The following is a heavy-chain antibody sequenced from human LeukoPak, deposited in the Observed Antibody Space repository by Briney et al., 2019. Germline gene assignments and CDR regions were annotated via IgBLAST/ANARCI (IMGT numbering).Heavy chain of an antibody. CDR2: IRNDGSLK. CDR1: GFTFSSYA. D-gene: IGHD6-13*01. V-gene: IGHV3-30*02. CDR3: AKVIASSSWPH. J-gene: IGHJ4*02. Sequence: GGSLRLSCAASGFTFSSYAMSWVRQAPGKGLEWVTFIRNDGSLKYYADSVKGRFSIPRDNSKNTLYLQMSNLRLEDTAVYYCAKVIASSSWPHWGQGTLVTVSS.